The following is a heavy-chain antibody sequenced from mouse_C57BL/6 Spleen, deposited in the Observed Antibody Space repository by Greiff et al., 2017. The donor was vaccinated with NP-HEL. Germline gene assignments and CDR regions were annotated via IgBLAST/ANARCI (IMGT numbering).Heavy chain of an antibody. CDR1: GYTFTDYN. D-gene: IGHD1-1*01. CDR3: ARVGILRYAMDY. V-gene: IGHV1-18*01. Sequence: EVKLQESGPELVKPGASVKIPCKASGYTFTDYNMDWVKQSHGKSLEWIGDINPNNGGTIYNQKFKGKATLTVDKSSSTAYMELRSLTSEDTAVYYCARVGILRYAMDYWGQGTSVTVSS. J-gene: IGHJ4*01. CDR2: INPNNGGT.